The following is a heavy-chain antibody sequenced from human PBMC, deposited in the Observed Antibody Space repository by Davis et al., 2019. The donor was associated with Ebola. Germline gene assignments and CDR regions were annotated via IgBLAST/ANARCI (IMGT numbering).Heavy chain of an antibody. Sequence: SVKVSCKASDGAFTNFAINWVRQAPGQSLEWMGEIIPVFPKTNYEDTFRGRVTITADRSTTTVYMELTRLTSEDTAIYYCAREAGMRWGYGRYTPYYWGQGTLVTVSS. CDR3: AREAGMRWGYGRYTPYY. CDR2: IIPVFPKT. V-gene: IGHV1-69*06. D-gene: IGHD1-26*01. CDR1: DGAFTNFA. J-gene: IGHJ4*02.